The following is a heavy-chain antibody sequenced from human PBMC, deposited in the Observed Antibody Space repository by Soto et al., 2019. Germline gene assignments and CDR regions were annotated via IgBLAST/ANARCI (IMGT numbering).Heavy chain of an antibody. CDR2: VHSGGTTT. D-gene: IGHD3-10*01. CDR1: GFTFRNFG. CDR3: ARGDRGGFDL. V-gene: IGHV3-74*01. Sequence: GGSLRLSCAASGFTFRNFGMNWVRQAPGKGLVWVSRVHSGGTTTTYADSVKGRFTISRDNARNTVSLQMSSLRAEDTAIYYCARGDRGGFDLWGHGTMVTVSS. J-gene: IGHJ3*01.